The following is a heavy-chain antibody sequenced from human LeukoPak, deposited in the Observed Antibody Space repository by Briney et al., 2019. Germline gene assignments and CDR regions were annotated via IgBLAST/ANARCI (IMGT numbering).Heavy chain of an antibody. V-gene: IGHV4-61*01. CDR1: GASISSSSYY. D-gene: IGHD3-10*01. J-gene: IGHJ4*02. Sequence: SETLSLTCTVSGASISSSSYYWSWIRQPPGKGLEWIGYIYYSGTTNYNPSLKSRVTISVDTSRNQFSLNLSSVTAADTAVYYCARGWPRFGYWGQGTRVTVSS. CDR3: ARGWPRFGY. CDR2: IYYSGTT.